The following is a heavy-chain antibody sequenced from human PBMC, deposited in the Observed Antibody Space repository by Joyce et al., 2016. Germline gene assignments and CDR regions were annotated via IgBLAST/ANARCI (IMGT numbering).Heavy chain of an antibody. D-gene: IGHD2/OR15-2a*01. CDR3: AKLLYAQYYYGMDV. V-gene: IGHV3-23*01. CDR2: ISGSGGST. Sequence: EVQVLESGGGLVQPGGSLRLSCAASESTFSSYAMTWVRQATGKVLEWVSAISGSGGSTRYADSVKGRFTISRDNSKNTLYLQMNSLRAEDTAIYYCAKLLYAQYYYGMDVWGQGTTVTVSS. CDR1: ESTFSSYA. J-gene: IGHJ6*02.